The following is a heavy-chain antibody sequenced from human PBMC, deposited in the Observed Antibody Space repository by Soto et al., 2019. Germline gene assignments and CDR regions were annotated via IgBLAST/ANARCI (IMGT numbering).Heavy chain of an antibody. V-gene: IGHV2-5*02. J-gene: IGHJ4*02. Sequence: SGPTLVNPTQTRTLSCNFSGLSLNTYGVGVAWVRQPPGKALEWLALIYWDDDKRFSPSLETRLTITKDTSKNHVVLTMTNMDPVDTGTYYCAHRHGFSMSFDYWGQGALVTVSS. CDR3: AHRHGFSMSFDY. D-gene: IGHD3-22*01. CDR1: GLSLNTYGVG. CDR2: IYWDDDK.